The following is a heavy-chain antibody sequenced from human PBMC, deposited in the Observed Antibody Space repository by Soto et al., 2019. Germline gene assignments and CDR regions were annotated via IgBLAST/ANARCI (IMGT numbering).Heavy chain of an antibody. V-gene: IGHV3-7*03. Sequence: EVQLGESGGGWVQPGGSLRLSCAASGFTFSSYWMSWVLQAPGQGLEWVATIKQDGREKYYVDSVKGRFTSSRDNAKKPLYLQINSLRAEDTAVYYCARDRYCTNGVCYTGDYWGQGTLVTVSS. CDR2: IKQDGREK. CDR1: GFTFSSYW. CDR3: ARDRYCTNGVCYTGDY. J-gene: IGHJ4*02. D-gene: IGHD2-8*01.